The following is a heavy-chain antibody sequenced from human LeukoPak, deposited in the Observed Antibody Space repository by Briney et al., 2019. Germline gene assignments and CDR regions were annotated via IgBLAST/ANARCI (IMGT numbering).Heavy chain of an antibody. CDR1: GGSFSGYY. CDR3: ARGSIAARTYYYYYMDV. CDR2: INHSGST. Sequence: SETLSLTCAVYGGSFSGYYWSWIHQPPGKGLEWIGEINHSGSTNYNPSLKSRVTISVDTSKNQFSLKLSSVTAADTAVYYCARGSIAARTYYYYYMDVWGKGTTVTVSS. V-gene: IGHV4-34*01. J-gene: IGHJ6*03. D-gene: IGHD6-6*01.